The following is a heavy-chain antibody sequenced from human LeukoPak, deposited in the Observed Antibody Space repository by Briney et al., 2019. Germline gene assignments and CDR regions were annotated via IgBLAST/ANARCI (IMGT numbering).Heavy chain of an antibody. CDR2: INISGGRT. CDR3: VKDKWIDH. V-gene: IGHV3-64D*09. J-gene: IGHJ4*02. CDR1: GFTSSSYT. D-gene: IGHD2-8*01. Sequence: PGGSLRLSCSVSGFTSSSYTMHWVRQAPGKGLEYVSSINISGGRTYYADSVKGRFTISRDNSKNTLYLQMSSLRTEDTAVYYCVKDKWIDHWGQGTLVTVSS.